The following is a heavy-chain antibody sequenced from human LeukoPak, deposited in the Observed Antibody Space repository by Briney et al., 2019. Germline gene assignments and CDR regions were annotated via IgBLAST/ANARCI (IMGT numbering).Heavy chain of an antibody. Sequence: KTSETLSLTCTVSGGSISSNKYYWGWIRQPPGKGLEWIGSIYYSGSTHYNPTLKSRVTIFVGTSKNQFSLKLSSVTAADTAVYYCATPYSGGYQGLDIWGQGTMVTVSS. J-gene: IGHJ3*02. CDR1: GGSISSNKYY. V-gene: IGHV4-39*01. CDR3: ATPYSGGYQGLDI. CDR2: IYYSGST. D-gene: IGHD1-26*01.